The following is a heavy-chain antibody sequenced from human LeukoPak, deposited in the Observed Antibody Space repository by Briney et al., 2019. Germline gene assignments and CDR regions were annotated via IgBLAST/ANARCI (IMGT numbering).Heavy chain of an antibody. CDR3: ARRVSSLDAFDI. Sequence: SETLSLTCTVSGGSISSSNYYWGWIRQPPGRGLEWIGNVYYGGNTYNNPSLKSRVTMSVDTSKNQFSLKLNSVTAADTAIYYCARRVSSLDAFDIWGQGTMVTVSS. J-gene: IGHJ3*02. V-gene: IGHV4-39*01. CDR2: VYYGGNT. CDR1: GGSISSSNYY. D-gene: IGHD2-15*01.